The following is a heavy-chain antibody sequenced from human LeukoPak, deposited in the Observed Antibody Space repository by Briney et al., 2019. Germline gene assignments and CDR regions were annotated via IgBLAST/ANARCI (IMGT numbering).Heavy chain of an antibody. Sequence: GGSLRLSCAASGFTFSSYAMSWVRRAPGKGLEWVSAISGSGGSTYYADSVKGRFTISRDNSKNTLYLQMNSLRAEDTAVYYCAKWSLLSPWFDPWGQGTLVTVSS. J-gene: IGHJ5*02. CDR2: ISGSGGST. D-gene: IGHD3-10*01. V-gene: IGHV3-23*01. CDR3: AKWSLLSPWFDP. CDR1: GFTFSSYA.